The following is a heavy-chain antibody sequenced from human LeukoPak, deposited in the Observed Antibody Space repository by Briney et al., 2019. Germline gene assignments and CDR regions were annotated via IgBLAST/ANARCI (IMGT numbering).Heavy chain of an antibody. CDR1: GFIVSSTY. Sequence: PGGSLRLSCAASGFIVSSTYMSWVRQAPGKGLAWVSCTYSKGSQYYTDSVKGRCTISRDNSRYTLDLQMNNLRAEDTAVYYCTSSNGAPTDTHYYYMNIWGNGTTGTVSS. J-gene: IGHJ6*03. CDR2: TYSKGSQ. V-gene: IGHV3-53*01. CDR3: TSSNGAPTDTHYYYMNI. D-gene: IGHD4-11*01.